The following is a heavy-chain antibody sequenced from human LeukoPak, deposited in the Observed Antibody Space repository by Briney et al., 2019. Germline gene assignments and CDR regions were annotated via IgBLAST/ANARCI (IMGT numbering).Heavy chain of an antibody. CDR3: ARFQWLLDY. Sequence: GGSLRLSCAASGFTFSIYAMSWVRQAPGKGLEWVANIKQDGSEKYYVDSVKGRFTISRDNAKNSLYLQMNSLRAEDTAVYYCARFQWLLDYWGQGTLVTVSS. CDR2: IKQDGSEK. D-gene: IGHD3-22*01. V-gene: IGHV3-7*01. J-gene: IGHJ4*02. CDR1: GFTFSIYA.